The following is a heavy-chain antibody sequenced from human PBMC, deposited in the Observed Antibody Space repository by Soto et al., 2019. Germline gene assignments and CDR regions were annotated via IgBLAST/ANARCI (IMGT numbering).Heavy chain of an antibody. Sequence: EVQLLESGGGLVQPGGSLRLSCAASGFTFSSYAMTWVRQAPGKGLEWVSAITTGGSTYYADSVKGRFTISRDNSKNTLYLQLNSLRAEDTAVYYCARGVEGWFNDAFLIWGQGTKVTVSS. CDR1: GFTFSSYA. CDR3: ARGVEGWFNDAFLI. D-gene: IGHD3-10*01. V-gene: IGHV3-23*01. J-gene: IGHJ3*02. CDR2: ITTGGST.